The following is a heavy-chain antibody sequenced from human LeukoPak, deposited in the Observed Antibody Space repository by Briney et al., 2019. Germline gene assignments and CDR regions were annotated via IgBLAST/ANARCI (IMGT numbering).Heavy chain of an antibody. V-gene: IGHV4-61*01. J-gene: IGHJ4*02. CDR3: ARGEAVDYYFDY. Sequence: PSETLSLTCTVTGGSVISGRYYWSWIRQPPGKGLEWIGDMYYTGSTNYNPSLKSRVTISVDTSKNQFSLKLSSVTAADTAVYYCARGEAVDYYFDYWGQGTLVTVSS. CDR2: MYYTGST. D-gene: IGHD6-19*01. CDR1: GGSVISGRYY.